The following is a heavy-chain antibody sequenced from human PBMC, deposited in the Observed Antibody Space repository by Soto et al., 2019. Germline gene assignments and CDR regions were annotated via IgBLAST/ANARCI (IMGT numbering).Heavy chain of an antibody. CDR3: ARALRSGLLPDDAFDI. CDR1: GYTFNSYY. Sequence: GASVKVSCKASGYTFNSYYMYWVRQAPGQGLEWMGIINPSGGSTSYAQKFQGRVTMTRDTSTSTVYMELSSLRSEDTAVYYCARALRSGLLPDDAFDIWGQGTMVTVSS. J-gene: IGHJ3*02. D-gene: IGHD2-15*01. V-gene: IGHV1-46*02. CDR2: INPSGGST.